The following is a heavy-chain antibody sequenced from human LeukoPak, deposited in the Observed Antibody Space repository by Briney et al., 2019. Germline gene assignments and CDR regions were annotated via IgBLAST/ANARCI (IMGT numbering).Heavy chain of an antibody. V-gene: IGHV3-30*19. CDR3: ARDRIVGASFDY. CDR2: ISYDGDTK. J-gene: IGHJ4*02. D-gene: IGHD1-26*01. CDR1: GFTFSSYG. Sequence: PGGSLRLSCAASGFTFSSYGMHWVRQAPGKGLEWVSFISYDGDTKSYADSVKGRFTISRDNSKNTLYLQMNSLRDEDTGFYYCARDRIVGASFDYWGQGSLITVSS.